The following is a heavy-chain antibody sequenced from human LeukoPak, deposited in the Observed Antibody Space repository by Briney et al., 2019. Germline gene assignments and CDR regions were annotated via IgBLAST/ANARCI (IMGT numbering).Heavy chain of an antibody. D-gene: IGHD5-12*01. Sequence: ASVKVSCKVSGYTLTELSMHWVRQAPGKGLEWMGGFDPEDGETIYAQKFQGRVTMTEDTSTDTAYMELSSLRSEDTAVYYCVRETSGYDYGYYYYGMDVWGQGTTVTVSS. CDR2: FDPEDGET. CDR3: VRETSGYDYGYYYYGMDV. J-gene: IGHJ6*02. V-gene: IGHV1-24*01. CDR1: GYTLTELS.